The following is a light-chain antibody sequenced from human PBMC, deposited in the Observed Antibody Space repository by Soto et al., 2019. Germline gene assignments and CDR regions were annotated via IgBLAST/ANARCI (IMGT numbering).Light chain of an antibody. J-gene: IGLJ2*01. V-gene: IGLV2-14*01. CDR1: SSDVGGYNY. Sequence: QSALTQPASVSGSPGQSITISCTGTSSDVGGYNYVSWYQQHPGKAPKLMIYEVSNRPSGVSNRFSGSKSGNTGSLTISGLQADDQADYHCTSYTTSSTLVVFGGGTKLTVL. CDR2: EVS. CDR3: TSYTTSSTLVV.